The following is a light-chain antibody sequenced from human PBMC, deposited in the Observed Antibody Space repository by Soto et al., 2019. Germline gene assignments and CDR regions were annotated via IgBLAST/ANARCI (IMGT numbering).Light chain of an antibody. Sequence: EIVMTQSPATLSVSPGERATLSCRASQSVSGNLAWYQQKPGQAPRLLIYGASTRATGIQARFSGSGSGTEFTLTISSLQSEDFAVYYCQQYNNWHPITFGQGTRLEIK. CDR1: QSVSGN. J-gene: IGKJ5*01. CDR3: QQYNNWHPIT. CDR2: GAS. V-gene: IGKV3-15*01.